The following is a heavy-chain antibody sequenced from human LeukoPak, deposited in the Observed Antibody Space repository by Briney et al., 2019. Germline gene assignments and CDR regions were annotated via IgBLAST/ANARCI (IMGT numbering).Heavy chain of an antibody. CDR1: GGTFGSYP. D-gene: IGHD4-11*01. V-gene: IGHV1-69*05. CDR3: ARDNSDFASNWFDP. J-gene: IGHJ5*02. CDR2: IIPMFGTP. Sequence: SVKVSCKASGGTFGSYPISWVRQAPGQGLEWMGGIIPMFGTPNYAQKFKGRVTITTDESRTTVYMELSSLRSEDTAVFYCARDNSDFASNWFDPWGQGTLVTVSS.